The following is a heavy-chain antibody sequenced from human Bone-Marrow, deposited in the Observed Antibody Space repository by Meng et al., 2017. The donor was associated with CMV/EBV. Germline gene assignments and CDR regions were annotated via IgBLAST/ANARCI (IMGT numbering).Heavy chain of an antibody. J-gene: IGHJ4*02. CDR2: IYYSGST. CDR3: ARDRPYFDY. CDR1: GGSVSSGSYY. V-gene: IGHV4-61*01. Sequence: QVQLQESGPGLVKPSETLSLTCTVSGGSVSSGSYYWSWIRQPPGKGLEWIGYIYYSGSTNYNPSLKSRVTISVDTSKNQFSLKLSSVTAADTAVYYCARDRPYFDYWGQGTLVTVSS.